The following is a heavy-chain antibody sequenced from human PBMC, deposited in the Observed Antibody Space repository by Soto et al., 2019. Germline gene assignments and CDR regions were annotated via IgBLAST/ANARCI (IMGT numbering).Heavy chain of an antibody. CDR3: ARANIAAAGNGGYYYYGMDV. D-gene: IGHD6-13*01. J-gene: IGHJ6*02. CDR2: INPSGGST. Sequence: RASVKVSCKASGYTFTSYYMHWVRQAPGQGLEWMGIINPSGGSTSYAQKFQGRVTMTRDTSTSTVYMELSSLRSEDTAVYYCARANIAAAGNGGYYYYGMDVWGQGTTFTVSS. CDR1: GYTFTSYY. V-gene: IGHV1-46*01.